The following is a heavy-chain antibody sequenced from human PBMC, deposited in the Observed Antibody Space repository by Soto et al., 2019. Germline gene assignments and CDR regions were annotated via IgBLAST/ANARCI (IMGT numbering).Heavy chain of an antibody. J-gene: IGHJ5*02. V-gene: IGHV3-30-3*01. Sequence: QVQLVESGGGVVQPGRSLRLSCAASGFTFNTYAMHWVRHAPGKGRGGGAVISYDGSNKYYAESVKGRFTISRDNSKNTLFLQMNSLRADDTAVYYCAREEGGYSGYDANWFDPWGQGTLVTVSS. D-gene: IGHD5-12*01. CDR3: AREEGGYSGYDANWFDP. CDR1: GFTFNTYA. CDR2: ISYDGSNK.